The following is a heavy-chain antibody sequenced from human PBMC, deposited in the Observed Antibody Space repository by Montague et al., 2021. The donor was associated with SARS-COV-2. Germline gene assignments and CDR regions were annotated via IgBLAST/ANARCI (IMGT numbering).Heavy chain of an antibody. CDR2: INHRGTS. CDR3: ARGRQHFNMIVVVMTGGEYYFDY. CDR1: GGSFSDNY. D-gene: IGHD3-22*01. J-gene: IGHJ4*02. V-gene: IGHV4-34*01. Sequence: SETLSLTCAVYGGSFSDNYWSWIRKPPGKGLEWIGEINHRGTSNYNPSLKSRVSISGDTSKNQFSLYLGSVTAADTAVYYCARGRQHFNMIVVVMTGGEYYFDYWGQGTLVTVSS.